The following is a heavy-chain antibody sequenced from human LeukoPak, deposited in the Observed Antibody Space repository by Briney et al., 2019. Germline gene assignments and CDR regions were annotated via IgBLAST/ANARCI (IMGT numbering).Heavy chain of an antibody. J-gene: IGHJ6*03. Sequence: GGSLRLSCAASGFTFSSYSMNWVRQAPGKGLEWVSGIAGSGGNTHYADYVKGRFTISRDNSKRTLYLQMNSLRADDTAVYYCAKDGVVGARRNYMDVWGKGTAVTVSS. CDR1: GFTFSSYS. V-gene: IGHV3-23*01. D-gene: IGHD1-26*01. CDR3: AKDGVVGARRNYMDV. CDR2: IAGSGGNT.